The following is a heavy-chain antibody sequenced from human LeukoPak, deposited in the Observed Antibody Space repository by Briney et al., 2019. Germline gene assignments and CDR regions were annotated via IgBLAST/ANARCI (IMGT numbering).Heavy chain of an antibody. CDR1: GFTFSSYE. V-gene: IGHV3-48*03. Sequence: GGPLRLSCAASGFTFSSYEMNWVRQAPGKGLEGVSYISSSGSTIYYADSVKGRFTISRDNAKNSLYLQMNSLRAEDTAVYYCAELGITMIGGVWGKGTTVTISS. D-gene: IGHD3-10*02. CDR3: AELGITMIGGV. CDR2: ISSSGSTI. J-gene: IGHJ6*04.